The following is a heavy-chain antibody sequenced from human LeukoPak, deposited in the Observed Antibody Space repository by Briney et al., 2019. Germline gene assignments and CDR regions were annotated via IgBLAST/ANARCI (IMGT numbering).Heavy chain of an antibody. CDR3: AQKLLRGAFDI. D-gene: IGHD4-11*01. CDR1: GYTFTSYY. V-gene: IGHV1-46*01. CDR2: INPSGGST. J-gene: IGHJ3*02. Sequence: GASVKVSCKASGYTFTSYYMHWVRQAPGQGLEWMGIINPSGGSTSYAQKFQGRVTMTRDMSTSTVYMELSSLRSGDTAVYYCAQKLLRGAFDIWGQGTMVTVSS.